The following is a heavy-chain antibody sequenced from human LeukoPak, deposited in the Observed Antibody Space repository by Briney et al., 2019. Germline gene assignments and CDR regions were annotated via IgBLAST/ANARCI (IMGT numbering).Heavy chain of an antibody. Sequence: PGRSLRLSCAASGFTFSSYGMHWVRQAPGKGLEWVAVIWYDGSNKYYADSVKGRFTISRDDSKNTLYLQMNSLRAEDTAVYYCARAINYYDSSGLDYWGQGTLVTVSS. CDR2: IWYDGSNK. V-gene: IGHV3-33*01. CDR1: GFTFSSYG. D-gene: IGHD3-22*01. CDR3: ARAINYYDSSGLDY. J-gene: IGHJ4*02.